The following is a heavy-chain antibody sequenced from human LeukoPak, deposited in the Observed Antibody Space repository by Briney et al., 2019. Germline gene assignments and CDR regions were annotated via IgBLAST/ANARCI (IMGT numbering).Heavy chain of an antibody. J-gene: IGHJ6*02. CDR1: GYTFTSYD. D-gene: IGHD3-22*01. CDR3: ARTYYYDSSGYYTYSDKYGMDV. V-gene: IGHV1-8*01. CDR2: MNPNSGAT. Sequence: ASVKVSCKASGYTFTSYDFNWLRQATGQGPEWMGWMNPNSGATGYAQKFQGRVTMTRSASINTAYMELSNLRSEDTAVYYCARTYYYDSSGYYTYSDKYGMDVWGQGTTVTVSS.